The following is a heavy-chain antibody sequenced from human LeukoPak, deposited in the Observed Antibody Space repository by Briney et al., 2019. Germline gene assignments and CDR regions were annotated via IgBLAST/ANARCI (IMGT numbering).Heavy chain of an antibody. Sequence: SETLSLTCTVSGGSISSGDYYWSWIRQPPGKGLEWIGYIYYSGSTYYNPSLKSRVTISVDTSKNQFSLKLSSVTAADTAVYYCASFYTYYYDSSGYKSRGWFQHWGQGTLVTVSS. CDR2: IYYSGST. J-gene: IGHJ1*01. D-gene: IGHD3-22*01. CDR1: GGSISSGDYY. CDR3: ASFYTYYYDSSGYKSRGWFQH. V-gene: IGHV4-30-4*01.